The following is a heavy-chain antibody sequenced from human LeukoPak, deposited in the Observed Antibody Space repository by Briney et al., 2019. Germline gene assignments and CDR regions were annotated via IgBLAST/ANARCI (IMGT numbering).Heavy chain of an antibody. V-gene: IGHV4-4*07. D-gene: IGHD6-13*01. CDR2: IYTSWST. CDR1: GGSISSYY. CDR3: ARENAGQQLLVLVSTDFWFDP. J-gene: IGHJ5*02. Sequence: SETLFLTCTVSGGSISSYYWSWIRQPAGKGLEWIGRIYTSWSTNYNPSLKSRVTMSVDTSKNQFSLKLNSVTAADTAVYYCARENAGQQLLVLVSTDFWFDPWGQGTLVTVSS.